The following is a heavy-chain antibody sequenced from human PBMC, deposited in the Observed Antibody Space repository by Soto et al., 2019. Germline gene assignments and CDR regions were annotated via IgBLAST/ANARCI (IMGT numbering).Heavy chain of an antibody. J-gene: IGHJ4*02. CDR2: IYWDDDK. CDR3: AHSVGDYYGSGSYATFLDY. CDR1: GFSLSTSGVG. D-gene: IGHD3-10*01. Sequence: QITLKESGPTLVKPTQTLTLTCTFSGFSLSTSGVGVGWIRQPPGKALEWLALIYWDDDKRYSPSLKSRLTTTKDTSKNQVVLTMTNMDPVDKATYYCAHSVGDYYGSGSYATFLDYWGQGTLVTVSS. V-gene: IGHV2-5*02.